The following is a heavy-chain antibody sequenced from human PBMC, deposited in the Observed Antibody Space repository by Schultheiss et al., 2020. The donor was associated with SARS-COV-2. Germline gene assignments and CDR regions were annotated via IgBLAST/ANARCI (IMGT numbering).Heavy chain of an antibody. CDR2: ISGSGGST. CDR3: VRDVIR. Sequence: GESLKISCAASGFTFSSYAMSWVRQAPGKGLEWVSAISGSGGSTYYADSVKGRFTISRDNSKNTLYLQMNSLIPEDTAVYYCVRDVIRRGQGTLVTVSS. J-gene: IGHJ4*02. CDR1: GFTFSSYA. V-gene: IGHV3-23*01. D-gene: IGHD2/OR15-2a*01.